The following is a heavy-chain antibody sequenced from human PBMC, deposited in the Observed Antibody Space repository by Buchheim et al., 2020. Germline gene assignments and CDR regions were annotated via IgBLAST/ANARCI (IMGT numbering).Heavy chain of an antibody. CDR3: AKRDYYDSSGYYY. CDR1: GFTFSSYA. CDR2: ISYDGSNK. V-gene: IGHV3-30-3*02. Sequence: VQLVESGGGLVQPGGSLRLSCAASGFTFSSYAMHWVRQAPGKGLEWVAVISYDGSNKYYADSVKGRFTISRDNSKNTLYLQMNSLRAEDTAVYYCAKRDYYDSSGYYYWGQGTL. D-gene: IGHD3-22*01. J-gene: IGHJ4*02.